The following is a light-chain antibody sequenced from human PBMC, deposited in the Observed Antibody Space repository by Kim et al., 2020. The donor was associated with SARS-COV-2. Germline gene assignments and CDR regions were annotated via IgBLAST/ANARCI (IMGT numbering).Light chain of an antibody. V-gene: IGKV3-11*01. CDR1: QSVSSY. J-gene: IGKJ4*01. Sequence: DIVLTQSPATLSLSPGERATLSCRASQSVSSYLAWYQHKPGQAPRLLIYDASNRAAGIPARFSGSGSGTDFTLTISNLEPEDFAVYYCQQRSYWPLTFGGGTKVDIK. CDR3: QQRSYWPLT. CDR2: DAS.